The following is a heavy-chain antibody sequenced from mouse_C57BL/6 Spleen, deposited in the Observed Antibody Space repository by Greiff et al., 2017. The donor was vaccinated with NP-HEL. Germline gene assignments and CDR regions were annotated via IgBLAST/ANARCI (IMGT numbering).Heavy chain of an antibody. J-gene: IGHJ2*01. CDR2: IDPETGGT. CDR3: TKGYYRY. Sequence: QVQLQQSGAELVRPGASVTLSCKASGYTFTDYEMHWVKQTPVHGLEWIGAIDPETGGTAYNQKFKGKAILTADTSSSTAYMELRSLTSEDSAVYYCTKGYYRYWGQGTTLTVSS. D-gene: IGHD2-3*01. CDR1: GYTFTDYE. V-gene: IGHV1-15*01.